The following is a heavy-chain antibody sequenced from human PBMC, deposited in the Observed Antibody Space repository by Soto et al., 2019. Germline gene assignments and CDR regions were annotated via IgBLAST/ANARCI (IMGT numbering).Heavy chain of an antibody. V-gene: IGHV6-1*01. CDR1: GDSVSSNSAA. Sequence: SPTLSLTCAISGDSVSSNSAAWNWIRQSPSRGLEWLGRTYYRSKWYNDYAVSVKSRITINPDTSKNQFSLQLNSVTPEDTAVYYCARGSYYDSSGYYPDYYYYGMDVWGQGTTVTVSS. CDR2: TYYRSKWYN. J-gene: IGHJ6*02. CDR3: ARGSYYDSSGYYPDYYYYGMDV. D-gene: IGHD3-22*01.